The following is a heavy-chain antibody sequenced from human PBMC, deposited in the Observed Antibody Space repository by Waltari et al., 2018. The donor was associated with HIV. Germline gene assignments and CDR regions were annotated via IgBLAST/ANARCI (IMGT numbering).Heavy chain of an antibody. J-gene: IGHJ4*02. CDR1: GFIFRDYA. V-gene: IGHV3-30-3*01. CDR3: VREAVLTGYYPLGY. CDR2: ISYDGTRQ. Sequence: QVKLVESGGGVVQPGRSLRLSCAALGFIFRDYALHWVRQAPGKGLEWVAFISYDGTRQQYADSVQGRFTISRDDSKNTLSLQMNSLRVEDTAVYYCVREAVLTGYYPLGYWGQGTLVTVSS. D-gene: IGHD3-9*01.